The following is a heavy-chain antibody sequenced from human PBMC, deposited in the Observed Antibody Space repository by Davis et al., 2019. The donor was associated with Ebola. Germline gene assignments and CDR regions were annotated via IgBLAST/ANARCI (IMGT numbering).Heavy chain of an antibody. CDR1: GYTFTGYY. CDR2: INPNSGGT. Sequence: ASVKVSCKASGYTFTGYYMHWVRQAPGQGLEWMGRINPNSGGTNYAQKFQGRVTITRDTSASTAYMELSSLRSEDTAVYYCARDEWFGSTGGNYYGMDVWGKGTTVTVSS. CDR3: ARDEWFGSTGGNYYGMDV. J-gene: IGHJ6*04. D-gene: IGHD3-10*01. V-gene: IGHV1-2*06.